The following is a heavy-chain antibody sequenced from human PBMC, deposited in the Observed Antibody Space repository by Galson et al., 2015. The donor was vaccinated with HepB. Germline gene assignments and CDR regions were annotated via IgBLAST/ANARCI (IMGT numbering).Heavy chain of an antibody. J-gene: IGHJ5*02. Sequence: SLRLSCAASGFTFSSYAMSWVRQAPGKGLEWVSAISGSGGSTYYADSVKGRFTISRDNSKNTLYLQMNSLRAEDTAVYYCAKDRADYGDYVGWFDPWGQGPLVTVSS. CDR1: GFTFSSYA. V-gene: IGHV3-23*01. CDR2: ISGSGGST. D-gene: IGHD4-17*01. CDR3: AKDRADYGDYVGWFDP.